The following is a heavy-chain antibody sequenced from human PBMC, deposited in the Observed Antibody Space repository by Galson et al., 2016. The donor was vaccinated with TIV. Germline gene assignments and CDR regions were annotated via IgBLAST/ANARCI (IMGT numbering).Heavy chain of an antibody. CDR3: ASELFDF. V-gene: IGHV3-30*04. Sequence: SLRLSCAASGFGFSDYAIHWVRQAPGKGLEWVAVISDDGTKRYHTDSVRGRFSISRDNSDETVHLQMNSLRVEDSAMYYCASELFDFWGQGTLVTVSS. CDR1: GFGFSDYA. CDR2: ISDDGTKR. J-gene: IGHJ4*02.